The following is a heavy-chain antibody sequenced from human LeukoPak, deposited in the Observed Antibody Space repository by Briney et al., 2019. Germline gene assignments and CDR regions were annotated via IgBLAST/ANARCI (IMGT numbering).Heavy chain of an antibody. D-gene: IGHD4-11*01. V-gene: IGHV1-18*01. CDR3: ARDLYRDSLPVSWFDP. CDR2: ISDYNGNT. J-gene: IGHJ5*02. CDR1: GGTFSSYA. Sequence: GSVKVSCKASGGTFSSYAISWVRQAPGQGLEWMGWISDYNGNTNYAQKLQGRVTMTTDTSTSTAYMELRSLRSDDTAVYYCARDLYRDSLPVSWFDPWGQGTLVTVSS.